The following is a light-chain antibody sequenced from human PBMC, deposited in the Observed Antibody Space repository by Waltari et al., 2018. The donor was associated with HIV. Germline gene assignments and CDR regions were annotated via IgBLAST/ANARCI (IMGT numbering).Light chain of an antibody. CDR2: EVT. CDR1: SSDVGGYYY. J-gene: IGLJ1*01. V-gene: IGLV2-14*01. Sequence: QSALTQPASVSGSPGQSITISCTGTSSDVGGYYYVPWYQQHPGKAPKLMIYEVTNRPSGVSNRFSGSKSGNTASLTISGLQAEDEADYYCGSYTSSIFYVFGTGTKVTVL. CDR3: GSYTSSIFYV.